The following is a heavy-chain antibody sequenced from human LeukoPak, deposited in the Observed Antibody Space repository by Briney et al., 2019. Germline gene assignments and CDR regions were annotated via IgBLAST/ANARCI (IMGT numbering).Heavy chain of an antibody. CDR3: ARNIDDSSGYYSNWYFDL. CDR1: GGSISSYY. CDR2: IYYSGST. Sequence: EPSETLSLTCTVSGGSISSYYWSWLRQPPGKGLEWLGYIYYSGSTNYNPSLRSRVTISVDTSKNQFSLKLSSVTAADTAVYYCARNIDDSSGYYSNWYFDLWGRGTLVTVSS. V-gene: IGHV4-59*01. J-gene: IGHJ2*01. D-gene: IGHD3-22*01.